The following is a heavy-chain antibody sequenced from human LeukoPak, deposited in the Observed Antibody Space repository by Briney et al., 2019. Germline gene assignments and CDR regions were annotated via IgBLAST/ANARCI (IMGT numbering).Heavy chain of an antibody. Sequence: PGGSLRLSCAASGFTFSNAWMSWVRQAPGKGLEWVGRIKSKTDGGTTDYAAPVKGRFTISRDDSKNTLYLQMNSLKTEDTAVYYCTTDYGEIGANYYYYMDVWGKGTTVTVSS. J-gene: IGHJ6*03. CDR1: GFTFSNAW. V-gene: IGHV3-15*01. CDR3: TTDYGEIGANYYYYMDV. CDR2: IKSKTDGGTT. D-gene: IGHD4-17*01.